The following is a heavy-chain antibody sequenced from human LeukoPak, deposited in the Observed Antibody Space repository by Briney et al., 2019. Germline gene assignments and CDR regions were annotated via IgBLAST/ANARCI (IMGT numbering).Heavy chain of an antibody. V-gene: IGHV4-39*07. CDR1: GGSISSSSYY. CDR3: ARVEPGSYYNPFDY. Sequence: SETLSLTCTVSGGSISSSSYYWGWIRQPPGKGLEWIGSIYYSGSTYYNPSLKSRVTISVDTSKNQFSQKLSSVTAADTAVYYCARVEPGSYYNPFDYWGQGTLVTVSS. D-gene: IGHD3-10*01. CDR2: IYYSGST. J-gene: IGHJ4*02.